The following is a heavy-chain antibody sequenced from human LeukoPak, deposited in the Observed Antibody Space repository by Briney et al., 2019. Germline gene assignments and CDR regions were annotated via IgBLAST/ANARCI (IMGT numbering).Heavy chain of an antibody. CDR1: GYTFTSYD. J-gene: IGHJ6*03. CDR2: MNPNSGNT. Sequence: ASVKVSCKASGYTFTSYDINWVRQATGQGLEWMGWMNPNSGNTGYAQKFQGRVTMTKNTSITTAYMELSSLRSEDTAVYYCARALSWTADSYYYMDVWGKGTTVTVSS. CDR3: ARALSWTADSYYYMDV. D-gene: IGHD3/OR15-3a*01. V-gene: IGHV1-8*01.